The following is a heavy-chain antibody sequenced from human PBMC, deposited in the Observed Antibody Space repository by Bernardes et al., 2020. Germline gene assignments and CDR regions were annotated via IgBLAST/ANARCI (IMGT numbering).Heavy chain of an antibody. D-gene: IGHD6-13*01. Sequence: SETLSLTCAVSGYSISSGYYWGWIRQPPGKGLEWIGSIYHSGSTYYNPSLKSRVTISVDTSKNQFSLKLSSVTAADTAVYYCARLIGRDRSSSSRGVEPGYWGQGTLVTVSS. CDR1: GYSISSGYY. CDR2: IYHSGST. CDR3: ARLIGRDRSSSSRGVEPGY. J-gene: IGHJ4*02. V-gene: IGHV4-38-2*01.